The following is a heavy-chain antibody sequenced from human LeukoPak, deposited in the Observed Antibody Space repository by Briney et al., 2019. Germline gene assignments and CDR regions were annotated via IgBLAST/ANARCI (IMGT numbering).Heavy chain of an antibody. CDR3: ARDRPEYSSSSGWFDP. Sequence: GGSLSLSCAASGFTFSSYSMNWVRQAPGKGLEWVSSISSSSSYIYYADSVKGRFTISRDNAKNSLYLKMNSLRAEDTAVYYCARDRPEYSSSSGWFDPWGQRTLVTVSS. CDR2: ISSSSSYI. D-gene: IGHD6-6*01. V-gene: IGHV3-21*01. CDR1: GFTFSSYS. J-gene: IGHJ5*02.